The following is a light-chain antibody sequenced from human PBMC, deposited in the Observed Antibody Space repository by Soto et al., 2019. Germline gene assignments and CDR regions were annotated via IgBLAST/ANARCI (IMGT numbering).Light chain of an antibody. CDR3: QQCNSWPLT. CDR2: DAS. CDR1: QSVGSY. V-gene: IGKV3-11*01. J-gene: IGKJ4*01. Sequence: EIVLTQSPATLSLSPGEGATLSCRASQSVGSYLAWYQKKSGQPPRLLIYDASKRATDIPARFRGSGSGTDFTLTSSSLAPEDFAIYYCQQCNSWPLTFGGGTTVEI.